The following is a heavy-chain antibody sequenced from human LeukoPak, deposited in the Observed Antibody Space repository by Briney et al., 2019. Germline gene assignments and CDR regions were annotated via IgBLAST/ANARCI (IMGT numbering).Heavy chain of an antibody. Sequence: GGSLRLSCAASGFTFDDYAMHWVRQAPGKGLEWVSGISWNSGSIGYADSVKGRFTISRDNAKNSLYLQMNSLRAEDTALYYCAKGDMVRGVIGGFDPWGQETLVTVPS. CDR3: AKGDMVRGVIGGFDP. V-gene: IGHV3-9*01. CDR2: ISWNSGSI. D-gene: IGHD3-10*01. CDR1: GFTFDDYA. J-gene: IGHJ5*02.